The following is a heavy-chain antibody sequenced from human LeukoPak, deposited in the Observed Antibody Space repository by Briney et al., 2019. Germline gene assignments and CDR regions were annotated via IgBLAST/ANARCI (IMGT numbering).Heavy chain of an antibody. V-gene: IGHV3-21*01. CDR1: GFTFSSYS. CDR3: ARDLYDSSGYYSHFDY. CDR2: ISSSSYI. J-gene: IGHJ4*02. D-gene: IGHD3-22*01. Sequence: GGSLRLSCAASGFTFSSYSMNWVRQAPGEGLEWVSSISSSSYIYYADSVKGRFTISRDNAKNSLYLQMNSLRAEDTAVYYCARDLYDSSGYYSHFDYWGQGTLVTVSS.